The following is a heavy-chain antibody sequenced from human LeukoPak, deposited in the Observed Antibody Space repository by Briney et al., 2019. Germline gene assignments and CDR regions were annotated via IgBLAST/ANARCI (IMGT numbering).Heavy chain of an antibody. V-gene: IGHV3-21*01. Sequence: PGGSLRLSCAASGFTFSSYSMNWVRQAPGKGLEWLSSISSSSSYIYYADSVKGRFTISRDNAKNSLYLQMNSLRAEDTAVYYCAIAVAGGSPIFDYWGQGTLVTVSS. D-gene: IGHD6-19*01. CDR2: ISSSSSYI. J-gene: IGHJ4*02. CDR1: GFTFSSYS. CDR3: AIAVAGGSPIFDY.